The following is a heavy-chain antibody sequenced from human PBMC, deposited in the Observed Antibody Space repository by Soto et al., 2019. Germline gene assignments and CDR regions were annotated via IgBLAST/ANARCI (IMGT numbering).Heavy chain of an antibody. D-gene: IGHD2-2*01. CDR1: RGTLCIYV. CDR3: ARGDIVVVPAASLSMDV. Sequence: GAPVEIASTASRGTLCIYVITGVRKASGQGLEWMGGIIPIFGTANYAQKFQGRVTITADESTSTAYMELSSLRSEDTAVYYCARGDIVVVPAASLSMDVWGQGTMVTAP. V-gene: IGHV1-69*13. CDR2: IIPIFGTA. J-gene: IGHJ6*02.